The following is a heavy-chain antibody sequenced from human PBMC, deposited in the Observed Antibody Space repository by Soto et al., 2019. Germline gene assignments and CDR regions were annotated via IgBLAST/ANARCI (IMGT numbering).Heavy chain of an antibody. D-gene: IGHD3-22*01. CDR1: GYTFTSYY. Sequence: ASVKVSCKASGYTFTSYYMHWVRQAPGQGLEWMGIINPSGGSTSYAQKFQGRVTMTRDTSTSTVYMELSSLRSEDTAVYYCARDLARSEQYDSSGYYYPLYDWGQGTLVTVSS. CDR2: INPSGGST. CDR3: ARDLARSEQYDSSGYYYPLYD. V-gene: IGHV1-46*01. J-gene: IGHJ4*02.